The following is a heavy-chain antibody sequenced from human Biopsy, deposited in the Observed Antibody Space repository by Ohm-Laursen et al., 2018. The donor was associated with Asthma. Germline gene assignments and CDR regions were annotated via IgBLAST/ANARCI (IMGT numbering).Heavy chain of an antibody. CDR3: ARDRWDVSDYGGKSGRAFDI. CDR1: GYTFINYA. V-gene: IGHV1-3*01. CDR2: INAGNGNT. D-gene: IGHD4-23*01. Sequence: SAKVSCKASGYTFINYAIHWVRQAPGQRLEWMGWINAGNGNTKYSQKFQGRVTITRDTSASTAYMELSSLRSEDTAVYYCARDRWDVSDYGGKSGRAFDIWGQGTMVTVSS. J-gene: IGHJ3*02.